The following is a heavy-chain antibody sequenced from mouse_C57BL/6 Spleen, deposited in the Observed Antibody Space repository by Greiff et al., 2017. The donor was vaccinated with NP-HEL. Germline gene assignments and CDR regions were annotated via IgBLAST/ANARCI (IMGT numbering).Heavy chain of an antibody. D-gene: IGHD1-1*01. Sequence: DVKLQESGPGLVKPSQSLSLTCSVTGYSITSGYYWNWIRQFPGNKLEWMGYISYDGSNNYIPSLKNRISITRDTSKNQFFLKLNSVTTEDTATYYCARRALSYYYGSSYGYFDVWGTGTTVTVSS. CDR3: ARRALSYYYGSSYGYFDV. CDR1: GYSITSGYY. J-gene: IGHJ1*03. CDR2: ISYDGSN. V-gene: IGHV3-6*01.